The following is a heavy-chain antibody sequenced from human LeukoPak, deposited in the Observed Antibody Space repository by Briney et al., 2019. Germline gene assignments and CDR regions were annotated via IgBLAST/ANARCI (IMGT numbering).Heavy chain of an antibody. J-gene: IGHJ3*02. V-gene: IGHV3-30*02. D-gene: IGHD3-10*01. Sequence: GGSLRLSCSACGFMFSNYGMQGVRQAPGKGLEWVSVLWCDGSNKYYADSVKGRFTISRDNSKNTLYLQMNSLRAEDTAVYYCAKDLRRRYYFGSGSRGGTFDIWGQGTMVTVSS. CDR2: LWCDGSNK. CDR3: AKDLRRRYYFGSGSRGGTFDI. CDR1: GFMFSNYG.